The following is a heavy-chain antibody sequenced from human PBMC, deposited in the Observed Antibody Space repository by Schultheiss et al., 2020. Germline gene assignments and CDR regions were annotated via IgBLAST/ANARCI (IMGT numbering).Heavy chain of an antibody. D-gene: IGHD3-10*01. CDR2: IVPMFGTA. CDR3: ARVLMVRGVIGWFDP. CDR1: GVNFSRYA. V-gene: IGHV1-69*05. J-gene: IGHJ5*02. Sequence: SVKVSCKAYGVNFSRYAITWVRQAPGQGLEWMGGIVPMFGTANYAQKFQGRVTITRDMSTSTAYMELSSLRSEDTAVYYCARVLMVRGVIGWFDPWGQGTLVTVSS.